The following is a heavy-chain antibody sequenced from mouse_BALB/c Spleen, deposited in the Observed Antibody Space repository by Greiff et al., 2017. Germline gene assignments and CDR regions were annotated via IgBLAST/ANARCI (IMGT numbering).Heavy chain of an antibody. CDR1: GFPFSSYA. V-gene: IGHV5-6-5*01. CDR2: ISSGGST. D-gene: IGHD2-2*01. Sequence: VMLVESGGGLVKPGGSLKLSCAASGFPFSSYAMSWVRQTPEKRLEWVASISSGGSTYYPDSVKGRFTISRDNARNILYLQMSSLRSEDTAMDYCARGLYGYDGFADWGEGTLVTVSA. J-gene: IGHJ3*01. CDR3: ARGLYGYDGFAD.